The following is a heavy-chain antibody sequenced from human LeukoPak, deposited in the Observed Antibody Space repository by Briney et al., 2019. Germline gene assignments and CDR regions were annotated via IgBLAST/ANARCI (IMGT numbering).Heavy chain of an antibody. J-gene: IGHJ4*02. CDR2: IYHSGST. CDR1: GYSITSSSW. Sequence: PSETLSLTCAVSGYSITSSSWWGWIRQPPGKGLEWIGEIYHSGSTNYNPSLKSRVTMLLDKSKNQFSLKLSSVTAADTAVYYCARNGGNSDFDYWGQGTLVTVSS. D-gene: IGHD4-23*01. V-gene: IGHV4-4*02. CDR3: ARNGGNSDFDY.